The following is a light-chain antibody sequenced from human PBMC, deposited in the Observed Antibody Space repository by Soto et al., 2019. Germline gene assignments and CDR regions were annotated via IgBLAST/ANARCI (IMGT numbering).Light chain of an antibody. V-gene: IGKV1-39*01. CDR2: AAS. CDR3: QQSYSTPWT. J-gene: IGKJ1*01. CDR1: KSISSY. Sequence: DIQMTQSPSSLSASVGDRVTITCRASKSISSYLNWYQQKPGKAPKLLIYAASSLQSGVPSRFSGSGSGTDFTLTISSLKPEDFATYYCQQSYSTPWTFGQGTKVEIK.